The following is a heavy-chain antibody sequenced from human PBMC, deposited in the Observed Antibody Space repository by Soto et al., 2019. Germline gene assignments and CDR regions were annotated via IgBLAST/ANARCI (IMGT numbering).Heavy chain of an antibody. J-gene: IGHJ6*02. V-gene: IGHV1-69*13. D-gene: IGHD3-10*01. CDR2: IIPIFGTA. Sequence: SVKVCCKASGGTFSSYAISWVRQAPGQGLEWMGGIIPIFGTANYAQKFQGRVTITADESTSTAYMELSSLRSEDTAVYYCARDHAGDIWFGELSGYYYGMDVWGQGTTVTVSS. CDR1: GGTFSSYA. CDR3: ARDHAGDIWFGELSGYYYGMDV.